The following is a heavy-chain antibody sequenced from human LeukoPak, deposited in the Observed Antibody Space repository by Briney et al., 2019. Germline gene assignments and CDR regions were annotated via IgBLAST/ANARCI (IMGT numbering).Heavy chain of an antibody. D-gene: IGHD6-6*01. CDR1: GFTFSSYS. Sequence: GGSLRLSCAASGFTFSSYSMNWVRQAPGKGLEWVSSISSSSSYIYYADSVKGRFTISRDNSKNTLYLRMNSLRAEDTAVYYCARDRGESSSVHFDYWGQGTLVTVSS. J-gene: IGHJ4*02. V-gene: IGHV3-21*04. CDR3: ARDRGESSSVHFDY. CDR2: ISSSSSYI.